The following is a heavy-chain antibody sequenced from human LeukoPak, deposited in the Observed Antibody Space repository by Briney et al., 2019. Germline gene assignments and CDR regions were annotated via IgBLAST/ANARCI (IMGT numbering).Heavy chain of an antibody. CDR1: GYTFINYA. CDR3: ARDAYYDFWSGYTSKSIFDY. CDR2: ISAHNGDT. Sequence: ASVKVSCKASGYTFINYAISWVRQAPGQGLEWMGWISAHNGDTNYARKFRGRVTLTTDTSTSTAYMELRSLKSDDTAVYYCARDAYYDFWSGYTSKSIFDYWGQGTLVTVSS. V-gene: IGHV1-18*01. D-gene: IGHD3-3*01. J-gene: IGHJ4*02.